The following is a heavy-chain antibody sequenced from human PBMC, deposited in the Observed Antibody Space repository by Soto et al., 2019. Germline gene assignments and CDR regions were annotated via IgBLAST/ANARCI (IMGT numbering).Heavy chain of an antibody. CDR3: ARDRAYYDFWSGPVGYYGMDV. CDR1: GGAISSYY. Sequence: SETLSLTCTVSGGAISSYYWSWIRQPPGKGLEWIGYIYYSGSTNYNPSLKSRVTISVDTSKNQFSLKLSSVTAADTAVYYCARDRAYYDFWSGPVGYYGMDVWGQGTTVTVSS. CDR2: IYYSGST. J-gene: IGHJ6*02. V-gene: IGHV4-59*01. D-gene: IGHD3-3*01.